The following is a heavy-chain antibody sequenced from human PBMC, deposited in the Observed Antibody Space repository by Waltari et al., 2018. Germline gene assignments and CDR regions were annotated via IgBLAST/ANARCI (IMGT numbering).Heavy chain of an antibody. CDR2: IYHSGST. CDR1: GYSISSGYY. CDR3: ARSWAARPAEFDY. J-gene: IGHJ4*02. Sequence: QVQLQESGPGLVKPSETLSLTCAVSGYSISSGYYWGWIRQPPGKGLEWIGSIYHSGSTYYTPSLKSRVTISVDTSKNQFSLKLSSVTAADTAVYYCARSWAARPAEFDYWGQGTLVTVSS. D-gene: IGHD6-6*01. V-gene: IGHV4-38-2*01.